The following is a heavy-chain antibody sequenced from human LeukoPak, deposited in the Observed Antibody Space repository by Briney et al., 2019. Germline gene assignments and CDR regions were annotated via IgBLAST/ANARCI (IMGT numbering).Heavy chain of an antibody. V-gene: IGHV3-23*01. Sequence: GGSLRLSCAASGFAVSSNYMSWVRQAPGKGLEWVSAISGSGGSTYYADSVKGRFTISRDNSKNTLYLQMNSLRAEDTAVYYCAKEGRFLEWLPVDYWGQGTLVTVSS. D-gene: IGHD3-3*01. CDR2: ISGSGGST. J-gene: IGHJ4*02. CDR3: AKEGRFLEWLPVDY. CDR1: GFAVSSNY.